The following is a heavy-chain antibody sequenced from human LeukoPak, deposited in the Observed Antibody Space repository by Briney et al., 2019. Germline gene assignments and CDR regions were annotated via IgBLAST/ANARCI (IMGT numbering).Heavy chain of an antibody. D-gene: IGHD3-16*01. CDR2: IYPGDSDT. J-gene: IGHJ6*02. CDR3: GIRGSLVSDYYYGMDV. V-gene: IGHV5-51*01. CDR1: GYSFTSYW. Sequence: GESLKISCKGSGYSFTSYWIGWVRQMPGKGLEWMGIIYPGDSDTRYSPSFQGQVTISADKSISTAYLQWSSPKASDTAMYYCGIRGSLVSDYYYGMDVWGQGTTVTVSS.